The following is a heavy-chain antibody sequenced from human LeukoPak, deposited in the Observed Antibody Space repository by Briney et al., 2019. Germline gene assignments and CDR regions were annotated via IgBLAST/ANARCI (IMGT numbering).Heavy chain of an antibody. J-gene: IGHJ4*02. CDR2: INHSGST. CDR3: ARETPGAGHFDY. Sequence: EASETLSLTCAVYGGSFSGYYWGWIRQPPGKGLEWIGEINHSGSTNYNPSLKSRVTISVDTSKNQFSLKLSSVTAADTAVYYCARETPGAGHFDYWGQGSLVTVSS. V-gene: IGHV4-34*01. CDR1: GGSFSGYY. D-gene: IGHD7-27*01.